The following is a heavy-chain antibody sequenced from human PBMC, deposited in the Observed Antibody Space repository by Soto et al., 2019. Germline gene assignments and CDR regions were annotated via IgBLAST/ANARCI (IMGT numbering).Heavy chain of an antibody. V-gene: IGHV4-59*01. CDR1: GGSISSYY. CDR2: IYYSGST. Sequence: QVQLQESGPGLVKPSETLSLTCTVSGGSISSYYWSWIRQPPGKGLEWIGYIYYSGSTNYNPSLKSRVPISVDTSKHQFSLKLSSVTAADTAVYYCARFEGYGGYEARGGWFDPWGQGTLVTVSS. J-gene: IGHJ5*02. D-gene: IGHD5-12*01. CDR3: ARFEGYGGYEARGGWFDP.